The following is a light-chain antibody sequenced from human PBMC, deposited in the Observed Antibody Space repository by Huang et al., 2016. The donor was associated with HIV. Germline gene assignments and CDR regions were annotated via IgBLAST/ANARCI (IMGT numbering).Light chain of an antibody. CDR1: QSVRDK. Sequence: EIVMTQSPDTLSVSPGERATLSCRASQSVRDKLAWYQQKPGQAPRLLLHATSTRAAGVPARFSGSWSGTEFTLTISSLQSEDCGVYYCQQYESWPPLTFGGG. CDR3: QQYESWPPLT. CDR2: ATS. V-gene: IGKV3-15*01. J-gene: IGKJ4*01.